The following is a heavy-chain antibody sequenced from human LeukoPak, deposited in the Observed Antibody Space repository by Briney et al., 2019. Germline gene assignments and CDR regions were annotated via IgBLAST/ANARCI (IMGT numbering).Heavy chain of an antibody. CDR3: ARDLSDILTGYYDHAFDI. V-gene: IGHV3-21*01. J-gene: IGHJ3*02. CDR2: ISSSSSYI. Sequence: PGGSLRLSCAASGFTFSSYSMNCVRQAPGKGLEWVSSISSSSSYIYYADSVKGRFTISRDNAKNSLYLQMNSLRAEDTAVYYCARDLSDILTGYYDHAFDIWGQGTMVTVSS. CDR1: GFTFSSYS. D-gene: IGHD3-9*01.